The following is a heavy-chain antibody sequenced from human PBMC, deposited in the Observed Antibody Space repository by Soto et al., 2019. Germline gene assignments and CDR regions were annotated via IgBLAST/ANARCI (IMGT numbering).Heavy chain of an antibody. CDR2: ISGSGGST. D-gene: IGHD6-19*01. CDR3: AKDFFLYSSGWVPCDY. V-gene: IGHV3-23*01. Sequence: GGSLRLSCAASGFTFSSYAMSWVRQAPGKGLEWVSAISGSGGSTYYADSVKGRFTISRDNSKNTLYLQMNSLRAEDTAVYYCAKDFFLYSSGWVPCDYWGQGTLVTVSS. CDR1: GFTFSSYA. J-gene: IGHJ4*02.